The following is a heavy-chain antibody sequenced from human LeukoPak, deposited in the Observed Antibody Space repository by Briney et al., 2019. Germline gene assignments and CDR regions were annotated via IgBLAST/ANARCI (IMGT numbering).Heavy chain of an antibody. CDR1: GFTFSSYA. Sequence: GGSLRLSCAASGFTFSSYAMHWVRQAPGKGLEWVAVISYDGSNKYYADSVKGRFTISRDNSKNTLYLQMNSLRAEDTAVYYCARSGMDTAMVFDYWGQGTLVTVSS. CDR2: ISYDGSNK. CDR3: ARSGMDTAMVFDY. D-gene: IGHD5-18*01. V-gene: IGHV3-30-3*01. J-gene: IGHJ4*02.